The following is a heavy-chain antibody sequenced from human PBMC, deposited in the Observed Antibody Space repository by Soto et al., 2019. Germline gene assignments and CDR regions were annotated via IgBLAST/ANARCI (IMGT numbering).Heavy chain of an antibody. CDR3: ARPRGYVSGRYYFDL. CDR2: ISPKSGGT. Sequence: ASVKDSCKASGYNFTGYYMHWVRQAPAQGFEWMGRISPKSGGTNYAQKFQGGATMTLDTSLNTAFMVLRSLMFAYPTVYYRARPRGYVSGRYYFDLWGQGTLVTVSS. D-gene: IGHD3-22*01. J-gene: IGHJ4*02. CDR1: GYNFTGYY. V-gene: IGHV1-2*02.